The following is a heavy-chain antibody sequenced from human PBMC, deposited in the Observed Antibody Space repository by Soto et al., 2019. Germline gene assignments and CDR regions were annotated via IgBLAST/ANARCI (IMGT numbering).Heavy chain of an antibody. D-gene: IGHD5-18*01. J-gene: IGHJ2*01. CDR1: GFTFSSYA. Sequence: QVQLVESGGGVVQPGRSLRLSCAASGFTFSSYAMHWVRQAPGKGLEWVAVISYDGSNKYYADSVKGRFTISRDNSKNTLYLQMNSLRAEDTAVYYCARRGSGYSYVDYWYFDLWGRGTLVTVSS. V-gene: IGHV3-30-3*01. CDR3: ARRGSGYSYVDYWYFDL. CDR2: ISYDGSNK.